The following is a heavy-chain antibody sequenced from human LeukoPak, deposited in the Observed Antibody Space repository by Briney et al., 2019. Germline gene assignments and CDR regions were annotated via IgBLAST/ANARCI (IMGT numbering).Heavy chain of an antibody. J-gene: IGHJ4*02. V-gene: IGHV3-21*01. CDR2: ISSNSEYI. D-gene: IGHD3-3*01. CDR1: GFAFSSYS. CDR3: ARSITTFGVIIDRFDY. Sequence: GGSLRLSCAASGFAFSSYSLNWVRQAPGKGLEWVSCISSNSEYIYYADSVRGRFTISRDNAKNSVYLQMDSLRAEDTAAFYCARSITTFGVIIDRFDYWGQGILVTVSS.